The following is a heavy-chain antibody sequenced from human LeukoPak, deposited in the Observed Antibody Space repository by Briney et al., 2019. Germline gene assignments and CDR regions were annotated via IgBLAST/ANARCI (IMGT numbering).Heavy chain of an antibody. Sequence: GGSLRLSCAASGFTFSSYWMSWVRQAPGKGLEWVANIKQDGSEKYYVDSVKGRFTISRDNAKNSLYLQMNSLRAEDMAVYYCARAPYSSSWYDFDYWGQGTLVTVSS. CDR1: GFTFSSYW. CDR2: IKQDGSEK. D-gene: IGHD6-13*01. J-gene: IGHJ4*02. CDR3: ARAPYSSSWYDFDY. V-gene: IGHV3-7*04.